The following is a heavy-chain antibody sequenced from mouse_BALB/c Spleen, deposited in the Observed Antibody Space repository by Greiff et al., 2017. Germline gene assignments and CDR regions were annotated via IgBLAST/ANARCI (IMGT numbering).Heavy chain of an antibody. V-gene: IGHV5-6-4*01. CDR2: ISSGGSYT. CDR3: TRDRRDAMDY. CDR1: GFTFSSYT. J-gene: IGHJ4*01. Sequence: DVQLQESGGGLVKPGGSLKLSCAASGFTFSSYTMSWVRQTPEKRLEWVATISSGGSYTYYPDSVKGRFTISRDNAKNTLYLQMSSLKSEDTAMYYCTRDRRDAMDYWGQGTSVTVSS.